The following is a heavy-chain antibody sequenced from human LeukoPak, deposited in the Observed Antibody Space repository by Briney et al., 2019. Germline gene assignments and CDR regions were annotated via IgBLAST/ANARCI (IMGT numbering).Heavy chain of an antibody. Sequence: GGSLRLSCAASGFSFSNSWMTWVRQAPGKGLEWVAHINEDGSQRYFVDSVKGRFTFSRDNAKNSLYLQMNSLRAEDTAVYYRARGEWSSSPFDSWGQGTLVTVSS. V-gene: IGHV3-7*01. CDR3: ARGEWSSSPFDS. CDR2: INEDGSQR. CDR1: GFSFSNSW. D-gene: IGHD6-6*01. J-gene: IGHJ4*02.